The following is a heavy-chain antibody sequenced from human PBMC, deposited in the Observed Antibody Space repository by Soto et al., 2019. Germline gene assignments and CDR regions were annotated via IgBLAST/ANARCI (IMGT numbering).Heavy chain of an antibody. D-gene: IGHD2-15*01. CDR1: GYTFTSYG. CDR3: ARGYCSGGSCSTRYWFDP. J-gene: IGHJ5*02. V-gene: IGHV1-18*04. Sequence: QVQLVQSGAEVKKPGASVKVSCKASGYTFTSYGISWVRQAPGQGLGWMGWISAYNGNTNYAQKLQGRVTMTTDTSTSTAYVELRSLRSDDTAVYYCARGYCSGGSCSTRYWFDPWGQGTLVTVSS. CDR2: ISAYNGNT.